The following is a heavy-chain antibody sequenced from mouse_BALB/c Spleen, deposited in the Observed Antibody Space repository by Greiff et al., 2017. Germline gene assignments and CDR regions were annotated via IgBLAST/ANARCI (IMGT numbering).Heavy chain of an antibody. D-gene: IGHD1-1*01. CDR3: ARGITTVVAEDY. CDR2: INPSSGYT. J-gene: IGHJ2*01. Sequence: VKLQESGAELARPGASVKMSCKASGYTFTSYTMHWVKQRPGQGLEWIGYINPSSGYTNYNQKFKDKATLTADKSSSTAYMQLSSLTSEDSAVYYCARGITTVVAEDYWGQGTTLTVSS. CDR1: GYTFTSYT. V-gene: IGHV1-4*01.